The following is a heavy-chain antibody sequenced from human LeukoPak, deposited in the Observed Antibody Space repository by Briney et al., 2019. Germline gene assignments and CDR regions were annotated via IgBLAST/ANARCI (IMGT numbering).Heavy chain of an antibody. J-gene: IGHJ3*02. CDR2: INAGNGNT. V-gene: IGHV1-3*01. Sequence: ASVTVSCKASGYTFTSYAMHWVRQAPGQRLEWMGWINAGNGNTKYSQKFQGRVTITRDTSASTAYMELSSLRSEDTAVYYCARAWDEDAFDIWGQGTMVTVSS. CDR3: ARAWDEDAFDI. D-gene: IGHD1-26*01. CDR1: GYTFTSYA.